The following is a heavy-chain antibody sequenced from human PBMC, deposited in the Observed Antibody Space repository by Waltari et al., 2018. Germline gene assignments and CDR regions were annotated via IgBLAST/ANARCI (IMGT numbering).Heavy chain of an antibody. CDR3: ATKRESSASGFDY. Sequence: QLQLQESGPGLVKPSETLSFTCTVSGGSISSSSYYWGWIRQPPGKGLGWIGRIYYSGGTYYDPSLKCRVTISVDTSKNQFSLKLSSVTAADTAVYYCATKRESSASGFDYWGQGTLVTVSS. CDR1: GGSISSSSYY. D-gene: IGHD6-19*01. CDR2: IYYSGGT. V-gene: IGHV4-39*01. J-gene: IGHJ4*02.